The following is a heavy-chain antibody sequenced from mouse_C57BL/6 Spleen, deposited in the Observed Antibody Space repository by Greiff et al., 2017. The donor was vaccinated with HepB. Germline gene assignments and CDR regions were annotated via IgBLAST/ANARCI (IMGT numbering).Heavy chain of an antibody. CDR2: IDPSDSET. Sequence: QVQLQQPGAELVRPGSSVKLSCKASGYTFTSYWMHWVKQRPIQGLEWIGNIDPSDSETHYNQKFKDKATLTVDKSSSTAYMQLSSLPSEDSAVYYCARGDYWYFDVWGTGTTVTVSS. V-gene: IGHV1-52*01. CDR1: GYTFTSYW. J-gene: IGHJ1*03. CDR3: ARGDYWYFDV.